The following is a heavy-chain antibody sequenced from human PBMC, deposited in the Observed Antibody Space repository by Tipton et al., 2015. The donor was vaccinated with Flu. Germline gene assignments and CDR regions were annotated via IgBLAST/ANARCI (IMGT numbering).Heavy chain of an antibody. Sequence: QLVQSGAEVKKPGASVRVSCRASGYTVTDYYIHWVRQAPGQGLEWMGWINPNSGGRKDAQKFQGRVSMTWDTSISTVYMELSRLKSDDTAVYYFARRSWDYWGQGTLVIVSS. V-gene: IGHV1-2*02. CDR1: GYTVTDYY. CDR2: INPNSGGR. CDR3: ARRSWDY. J-gene: IGHJ4*02.